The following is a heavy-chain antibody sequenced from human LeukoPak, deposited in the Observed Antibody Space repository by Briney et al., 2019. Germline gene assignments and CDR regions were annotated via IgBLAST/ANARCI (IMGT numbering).Heavy chain of an antibody. D-gene: IGHD1-26*01. CDR2: ISGSGGII. V-gene: IGHV3-48*03. CDR1: GFTFNTYE. Sequence: GGSEDLSCAASGFTFNTYELNWVRQAPGKGLEWVSYISGSGGIIYYADSVKGRFTISRDNAKNSLYLQMNSLRAEDTAVYYCASRIGYYFHSWDRAPVVTVSS. J-gene: IGHJ4*01. CDR3: ASRIGYYFHS.